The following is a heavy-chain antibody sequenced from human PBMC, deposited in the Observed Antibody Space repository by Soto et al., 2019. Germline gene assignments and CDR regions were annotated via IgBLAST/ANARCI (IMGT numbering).Heavy chain of an antibody. CDR2: IYYSGST. CDR1: GGSISSYY. J-gene: IGHJ3*02. V-gene: IGHV4-59*01. CDR3: AREVVTARDAFDI. Sequence: SETLSLTCTVSGGSISSYYWSWIRQPPGKGLEWIGYIYYSGSTNYNPSLKSRVTISVDTSKNQFSRKLSSVTAADTAVYYCAREVVTARDAFDIWGQGTMVTVSS. D-gene: IGHD2-21*02.